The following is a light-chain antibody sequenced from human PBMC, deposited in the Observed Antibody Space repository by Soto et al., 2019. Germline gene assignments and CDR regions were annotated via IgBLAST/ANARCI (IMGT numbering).Light chain of an antibody. V-gene: IGKV3-15*01. CDR2: AAS. CDR3: QQHNTFLQT. CDR1: QSVSSK. J-gene: IGKJ1*01. Sequence: EILMTQSPATLSVSTGERVTITCRARQSVSSKLDWYQQKPGQFPRLLIYAASTMPPVITARFSGSGSATDITLTISSLQADYANFHSDQQHNTFLQTYGQGTNSEIK.